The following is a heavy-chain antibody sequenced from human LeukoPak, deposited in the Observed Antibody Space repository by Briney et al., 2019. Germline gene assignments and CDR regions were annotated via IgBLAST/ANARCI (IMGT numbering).Heavy chain of an antibody. J-gene: IGHJ4*02. V-gene: IGHV3-11*04. CDR2: ISNSGSTK. CDR1: GFTFSDYY. CDR3: AKAPIAGAPRGYYFDY. D-gene: IGHD1-26*01. Sequence: PGGSLRLSCAASGFTFSDYYMSWIRQAPGKGLEWISYISNSGSTKYYADSVKGRVTISRDNAKNSLYLQMNSLRAEDTAVYYCAKAPIAGAPRGYYFDYWGQGALVTVSS.